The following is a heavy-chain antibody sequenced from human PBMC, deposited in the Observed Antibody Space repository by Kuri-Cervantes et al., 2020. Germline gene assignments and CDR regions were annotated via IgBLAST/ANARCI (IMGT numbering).Heavy chain of an antibody. Sequence: ESLKISCTVSGGSISSSSYYWGWIRQPPGKGLEWIGSIYYSGSTYYNPSLKSRVTISVDTSKNQLSLKLSSVTAADTAVYYRARAPRSWNQLLIPYSSGGDCYWDYWGQGTLVTVSS. CDR1: GGSISSSSYY. V-gene: IGHV4-39*01. CDR3: ARAPRSWNQLLIPYSSGGDCYWDY. D-gene: IGHD2-21*02. J-gene: IGHJ4*02. CDR2: IYYSGST.